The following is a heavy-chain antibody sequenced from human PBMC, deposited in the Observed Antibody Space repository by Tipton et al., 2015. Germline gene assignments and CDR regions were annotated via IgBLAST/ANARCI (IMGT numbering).Heavy chain of an antibody. CDR1: GGPITSSAYY. D-gene: IGHD2-15*01. V-gene: IGHV4-39*02. J-gene: IGHJ4*02. Sequence: LRLSCTVSGGPITSSAYYWGWIRQPPGKGLEWIGSVYFSGTTYHNPSLKSRVTISMDPSKNHFSLKLTSVTAEDTAVYYCARAGWYTNPPDTLDYWGQGALVTVSS. CDR3: ARAGWYTNPPDTLDY. CDR2: VYFSGTT.